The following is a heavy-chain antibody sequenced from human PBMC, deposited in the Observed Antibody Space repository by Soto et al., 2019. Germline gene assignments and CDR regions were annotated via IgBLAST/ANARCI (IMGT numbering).Heavy chain of an antibody. CDR3: VRVQSKGAHTISRGHHYSGMDV. D-gene: IGHD2-21*01. V-gene: IGHV3-30*04. Sequence: QVHLVESGGGVVQPGRSLRLSCAASGFIFSTYAMHWVRQAPGKGLEWVAVISYDGYFKYYADSVKGRFTISRDNSKNMLYLQMNSLGAEEQAGYYCVRVQSKGAHTISRGHHYSGMDVWGQGTTVTVSS. J-gene: IGHJ6*02. CDR2: ISYDGYFK. CDR1: GFIFSTYA.